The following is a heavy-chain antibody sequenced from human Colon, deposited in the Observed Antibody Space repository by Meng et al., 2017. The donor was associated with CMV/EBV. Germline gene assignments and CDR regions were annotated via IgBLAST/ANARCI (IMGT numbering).Heavy chain of an antibody. J-gene: IGHJ4*02. CDR3: VRVGDYPGGYFDY. CDR2: ISYDGSIK. D-gene: IGHD4-17*01. V-gene: IGHV3-30*19. Sequence: GESLKISCAASGFTFSGSGMHWVRQAPGKGLEWVALISYDGSIKYYVDSVKGRFTISRDNSKNTLSLQMYSLRGDDTAVYYCVRVGDYPGGYFDYWGLGTLVTVSS. CDR1: GFTFSGSG.